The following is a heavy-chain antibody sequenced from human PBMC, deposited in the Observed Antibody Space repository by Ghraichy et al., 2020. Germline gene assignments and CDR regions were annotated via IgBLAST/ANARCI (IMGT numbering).Heavy chain of an antibody. CDR2: VKADGSEK. D-gene: IGHD4-17*01. CDR3: ARDPYGDYKYGGTDY. Sequence: GESLNISCEASGFVFSRYWMSWVRQAPGKGLEWVASVKADGSEKNYVDSVNGRFTISRDNAKNSVSLEMNSLRVGDTAVYYCARDPYGDYKYGGTDYWGQGTVVSVSS. J-gene: IGHJ4*02. CDR1: GFVFSRYW. V-gene: IGHV3-7*01.